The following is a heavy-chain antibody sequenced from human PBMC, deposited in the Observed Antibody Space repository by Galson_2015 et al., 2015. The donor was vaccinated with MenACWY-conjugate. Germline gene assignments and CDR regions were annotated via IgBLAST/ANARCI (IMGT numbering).Heavy chain of an antibody. D-gene: IGHD3-16*01. CDR1: GFTVSSNY. V-gene: IGHV3-53*04. J-gene: IGHJ6*03. CDR2: IYSGGST. Sequence: SLRLSCAASGFTVSSNYMSWVRQAPGKGLEWVSVIYSGGSTYYADSVKGRFTIARHNSKNTLYLQMNSLRAEDTAVYYCARARGDYYYYYMDVWGKGTTVTVSS. CDR3: ARARGDYYYYYMDV.